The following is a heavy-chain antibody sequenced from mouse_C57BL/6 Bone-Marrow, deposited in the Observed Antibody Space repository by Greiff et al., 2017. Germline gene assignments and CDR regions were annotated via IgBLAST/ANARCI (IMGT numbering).Heavy chain of an antibody. J-gene: IGHJ2*01. CDR3: ARGGIITTVALDY. D-gene: IGHD1-1*01. CDR2: LYPGSGST. Sequence: QVQLQQPGAELVKPGASVKMSCKASGYTFTSYWITWVKQRPGQGLEWIGDLYPGSGSTNYNEKFKSKATLTVDTSSSTAYMQLSSLTSEDSAVYYCARGGIITTVALDYWGQGTTLTVSS. V-gene: IGHV1-55*01. CDR1: GYTFTSYW.